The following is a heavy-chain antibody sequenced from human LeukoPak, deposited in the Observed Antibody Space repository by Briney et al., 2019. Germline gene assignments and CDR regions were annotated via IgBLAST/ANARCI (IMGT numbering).Heavy chain of an antibody. Sequence: SETLSLTCAVYGGSFSGYYWSWIRQPPGKGLEWIGYIYYSGSTNYNPSLKSRVTISVDTSKNQFSLKLSSVTAADTAVYYCASLYGDYPSRNYYYYGMDVWGQGTTVTVSS. CDR2: IYYSGST. J-gene: IGHJ6*02. CDR1: GGSFSGYY. CDR3: ASLYGDYPSRNYYYYGMDV. V-gene: IGHV4-59*01. D-gene: IGHD4-17*01.